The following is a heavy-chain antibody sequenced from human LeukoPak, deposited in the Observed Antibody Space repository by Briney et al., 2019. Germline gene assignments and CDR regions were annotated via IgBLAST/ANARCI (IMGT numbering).Heavy chain of an antibody. Sequence: ASVKVSCKASGYTFISYALKLVRQAPGQGLEWMGIIKPNGRSTTYVQQFQGRVTMTRDMSTSTVYMELSSLRSEDTAVYYCARGRNYYDSSDYYEGDAFDIWGQGTVVTVSS. D-gene: IGHD3-22*01. V-gene: IGHV1-46*01. J-gene: IGHJ3*02. CDR1: GYTFISYA. CDR2: IKPNGRST. CDR3: ARGRNYYDSSDYYEGDAFDI.